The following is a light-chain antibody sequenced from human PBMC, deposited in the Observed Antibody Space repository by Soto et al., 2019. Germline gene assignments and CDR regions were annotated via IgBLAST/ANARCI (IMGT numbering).Light chain of an antibody. V-gene: IGLV2-8*01. J-gene: IGLJ3*02. CDR1: SSDVGAYNY. CDR3: SSFASSNTWV. CDR2: EVT. Sequence: QSALTQPPSASGSPGQSVTISCTGTSSDVGAYNYVSWYQQHAGKAPKLVIYEVTKRPSGVPDRFAGSNSANTASLTVSGLQAEDEADYYCSSFASSNTWVFGGGTKLTVL.